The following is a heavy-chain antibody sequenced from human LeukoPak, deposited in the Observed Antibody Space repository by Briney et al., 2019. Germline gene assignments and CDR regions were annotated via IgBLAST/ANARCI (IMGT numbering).Heavy chain of an antibody. Sequence: GGSLRLSCAASGFTFSSYDMHWVRQATGKGLEWVSAIGTAGDTYYPGSVKGRFTISRENAKSPLYLQMNSLRAGDTAVYYCARAVRNWFDPWGQGTLVTVSS. CDR1: GFTFSSYD. CDR3: ARAVRNWFDP. D-gene: IGHD4-17*01. V-gene: IGHV3-13*01. CDR2: IGTAGDT. J-gene: IGHJ5*02.